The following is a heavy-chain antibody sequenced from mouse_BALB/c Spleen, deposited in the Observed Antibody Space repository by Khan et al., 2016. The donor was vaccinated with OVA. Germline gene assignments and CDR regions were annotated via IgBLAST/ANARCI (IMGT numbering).Heavy chain of an antibody. CDR1: GYTFTDYV. Sequence: VELVESGPELVKPGASVKMSCKASGYTFTDYVMNWVKQRNGQGLEWIGQIYPGSDSTYYNGKFKGKATLTAARSSSTAYMQLSNLTSEDSAVYFCARAGWDVFAYWGQGTLVTVSA. D-gene: IGHD4-1*01. V-gene: IGHV1-77*01. J-gene: IGHJ3*01. CDR2: IYPGSDST. CDR3: ARAGWDVFAY.